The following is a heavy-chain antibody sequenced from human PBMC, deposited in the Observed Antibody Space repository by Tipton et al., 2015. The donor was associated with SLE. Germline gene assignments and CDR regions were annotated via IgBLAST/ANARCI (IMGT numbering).Heavy chain of an antibody. CDR3: VKDIDLWLLRGALGI. D-gene: IGHD3-10*01. CDR2: MSWDSGST. V-gene: IGHV3-9*01. J-gene: IGHJ3*02. Sequence: SLRLSCAASGFKFDDYAMHWVRQGPGKGLEWVSGMSWDSGSTGYADSVKGRFTISRDNAKNSLYLQMNSLTVEDTALYYCVKDIDLWLLRGALGIWGQGTMVTVSS. CDR1: GFKFDDYA.